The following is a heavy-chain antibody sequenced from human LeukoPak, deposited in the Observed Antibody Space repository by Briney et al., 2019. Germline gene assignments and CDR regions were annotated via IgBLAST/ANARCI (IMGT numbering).Heavy chain of an antibody. D-gene: IGHD3-16*01. CDR2: IDQSGGRN. J-gene: IGHJ3*02. V-gene: IGHV3-7*05. CDR1: GFTFSRFW. Sequence: SGGSLRLSCAASGFTFSRFWMNWGRQAPGRGLEGVANIDQSGGRNNYVDSVKGRFTISRDNAKNSLFLEMSSLRADDTAVYFCARDVEGGTFDIWGQGTTVTVSS. CDR3: ARDVEGGTFDI.